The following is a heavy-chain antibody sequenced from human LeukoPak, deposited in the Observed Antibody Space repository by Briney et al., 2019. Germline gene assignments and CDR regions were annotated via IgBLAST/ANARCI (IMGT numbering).Heavy chain of an antibody. D-gene: IGHD1-26*01. CDR3: TRAVGLGPGAHFDQ. CDR2: IPTSGISV. V-gene: IGHV3-11*01. J-gene: IGHJ4*02. Sequence: GGSLRLSCAAFGFSFSRYYMSWVRHTPGKALEWISYIPTSGISVQYADSVRGRFTASRDDAKNSLHLQMDSLRVEDTAVYYCTRAVGLGPGAHFDQWGQGALVIVSS. CDR1: GFSFSRYY.